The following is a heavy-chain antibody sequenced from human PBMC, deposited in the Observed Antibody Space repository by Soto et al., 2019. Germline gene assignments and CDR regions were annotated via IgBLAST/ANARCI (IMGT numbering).Heavy chain of an antibody. CDR2: ISYDGSNK. V-gene: IGHV3-30*18. Sequence: GGSQRLSCAASGFTFSSYGMHWVRQAPGKGLEWVAVISYDGSNKYYADSVKGRFTISRDNSKNTLYLQMNSLRAEDTAVYYCAKGIGYCSSTSCYYYYGMDVWGQGTTVTVFS. D-gene: IGHD2-2*01. CDR1: GFTFSSYG. J-gene: IGHJ6*02. CDR3: AKGIGYCSSTSCYYYYGMDV.